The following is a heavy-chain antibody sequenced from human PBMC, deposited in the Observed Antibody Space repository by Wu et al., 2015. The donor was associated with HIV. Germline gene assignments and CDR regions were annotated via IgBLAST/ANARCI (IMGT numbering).Heavy chain of an antibody. CDR2: INPNSGST. CDR1: GGTFSNYA. V-gene: IGHV1-2*02. CDR3: ARVRTHSSGWPXNWFDP. J-gene: IGHJ5*02. D-gene: IGHD6-19*01. Sequence: QVQLVQSGAEVTKPGSSVKIFCKPSGGTFSNYAISWVRQAPGQGLEWMGWINPNSGSTNYALNFLGRVTLTRDPSIRAAYMELSRLTTDDTAVYFXARVRTHSSGWPXNWFDPWGQGTLVTVSS.